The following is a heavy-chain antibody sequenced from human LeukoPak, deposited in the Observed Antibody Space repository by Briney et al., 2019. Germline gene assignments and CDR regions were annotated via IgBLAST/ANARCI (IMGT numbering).Heavy chain of an antibody. J-gene: IGHJ4*02. CDR1: DGSISSYY. CDR2: IYYSGST. Sequence: SETLSLTCTVSDGSISSYYWSWIRQPPGKGLEWIGYIYYSGSTNYNPSLKSRVTISVDTSKNQFSLKLSSVTAADTAVYYCARAGLLWFGELFDYWGQGTLVTVSS. V-gene: IGHV4-59*01. D-gene: IGHD3-10*01. CDR3: ARAGLLWFGELFDY.